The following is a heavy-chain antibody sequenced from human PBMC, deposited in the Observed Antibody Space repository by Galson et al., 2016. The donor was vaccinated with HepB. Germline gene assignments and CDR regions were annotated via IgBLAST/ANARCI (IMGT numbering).Heavy chain of an antibody. Sequence: SLRLSCAASGFTFDDYTMHWVRQPPGKGLEWLALISWDGRSPDYADSVKGRFTVSRDNSKNTLFLQMNSLTTEDSALYYCGKDWGSLWESTGEGMDLWGQGTTVIVSS. CDR2: ISWDGRSP. V-gene: IGHV3-43*01. D-gene: IGHD1-26*01. CDR1: GFTFDDYT. CDR3: GKDWGSLWESTGEGMDL. J-gene: IGHJ6*02.